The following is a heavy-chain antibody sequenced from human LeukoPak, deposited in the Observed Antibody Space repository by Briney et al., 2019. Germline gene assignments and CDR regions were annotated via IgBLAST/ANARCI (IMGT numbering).Heavy chain of an antibody. CDR2: LSGSGSTT. J-gene: IGHJ4*02. Sequence: GGSLRLSCAASGFTFSSYAMSWVRQAPGKGLEWVSGLSGSGSTTYDADSVKGRFTISRDNSKKTLYLQVNSLRAEDTAMYFCAREGRYSSTWYRGWYFDYWGQGTLVTVSS. D-gene: IGHD6-13*01. V-gene: IGHV3-23*01. CDR1: GFTFSSYA. CDR3: AREGRYSSTWYRGWYFDY.